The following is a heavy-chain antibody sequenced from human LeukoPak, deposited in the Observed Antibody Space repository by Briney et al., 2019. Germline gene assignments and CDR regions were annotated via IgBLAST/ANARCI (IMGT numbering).Heavy chain of an antibody. Sequence: PAETLSLTCTVSGGSIINTNDYWAWIRQPPGRGLEWLVVIYYPRSTYCKPSLKSRLTITVDTSNNQFFLKLTSVTAEDTAVYYCAEQPWGYHSWFDPWGQGSLVTVSS. CDR3: AEQPWGYHSWFDP. V-gene: IGHV4-39*01. D-gene: IGHD1/OR15-1a*01. J-gene: IGHJ5*02. CDR1: GGSIINTNDY. CDR2: IYYPRST.